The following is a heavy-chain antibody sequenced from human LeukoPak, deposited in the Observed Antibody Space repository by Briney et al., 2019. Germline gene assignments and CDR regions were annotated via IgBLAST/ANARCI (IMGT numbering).Heavy chain of an antibody. CDR2: INWNGANT. Sequence: GGSLGLSCAASGFTFDDYGMSWVRQAAGKGLEWVSGINWNGANTDYADSVKGRFTISRDNAKNSLYLQMNSLRAEDTALYYCARGFDGNFDYWGQGTLVTVSP. CDR3: ARGFDGNFDY. D-gene: IGHD3-9*01. J-gene: IGHJ4*02. CDR1: GFTFDDYG. V-gene: IGHV3-20*04.